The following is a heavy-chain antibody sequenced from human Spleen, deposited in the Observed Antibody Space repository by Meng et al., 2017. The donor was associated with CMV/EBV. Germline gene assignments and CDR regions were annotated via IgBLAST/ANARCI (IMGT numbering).Heavy chain of an antibody. Sequence: GGSLRLSCAASGFTFSSYWMSWVRQAPGKGLEWVANIKQDGSEKYYVDSVKGRFTISRDNAKNSLYLQMNSLRAEDTAVYYCASSGGLGLEPFDYWGQGTLVTVSS. CDR2: IKQDGSEK. CDR3: ASSGGLGLEPFDY. V-gene: IGHV3-7*01. D-gene: IGHD1-1*01. CDR1: GFTFSSYW. J-gene: IGHJ4*02.